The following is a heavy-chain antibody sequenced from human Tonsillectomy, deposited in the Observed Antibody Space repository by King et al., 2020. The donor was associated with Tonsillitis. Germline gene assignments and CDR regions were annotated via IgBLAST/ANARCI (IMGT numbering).Heavy chain of an antibody. CDR2: IYWDGDE. J-gene: IGHJ6*03. Sequence: ITLKESGPTLVKPTQTLTLTCTFSGFSLSTSGVGVGWIRQPPGKALEWLALIYWDGDERYSPTLKSRLIITKDTSTNQVVLTMTNMDPVDTATYFCAHTHNYNYYMDVWGKGTTVTVSS. V-gene: IGHV2-5*02. CDR1: GFSLSTSGVG. CDR3: AHTHNYNYYMDV.